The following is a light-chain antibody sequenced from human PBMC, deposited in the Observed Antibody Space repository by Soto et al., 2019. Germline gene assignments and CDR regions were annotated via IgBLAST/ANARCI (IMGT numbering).Light chain of an antibody. J-gene: IGKJ1*01. V-gene: IGKV3D-15*01. Sequence: EIVLTQSPGTLSLSPGERPTLSCRASQSVSSRLAWYQQKPGQAPRLLISGASSRATGIPDRFSGSGSGTEFTLTISSLQSEDFAVYYCQQYNNWPRTFGQGTRWIS. CDR1: QSVSSR. CDR3: QQYNNWPRT. CDR2: GAS.